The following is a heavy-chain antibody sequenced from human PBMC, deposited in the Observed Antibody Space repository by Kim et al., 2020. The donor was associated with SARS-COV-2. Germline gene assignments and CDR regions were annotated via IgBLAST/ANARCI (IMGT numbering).Heavy chain of an antibody. CDR1: GGSISSYY. D-gene: IGHD4-17*01. Sequence: SETLSLICTVSGGSISSYYWSWIRQPPGKGLEWIGYIYYSGSTNYNPSLKSRVTISVDTSKNQFSLKLSSVTAADTAVYYCASQTVTTGPYYYYYGMDVWGQGTTVTVSS. CDR2: IYYSGST. V-gene: IGHV4-59*01. J-gene: IGHJ6*02. CDR3: ASQTVTTGPYYYYYGMDV.